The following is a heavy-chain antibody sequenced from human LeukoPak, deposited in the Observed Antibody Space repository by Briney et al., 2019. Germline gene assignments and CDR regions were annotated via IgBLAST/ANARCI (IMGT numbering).Heavy chain of an antibody. CDR2: ISTSGSDT. CDR3: AKGGYYAPLDY. Sequence: GGSLRLSCAASGFTFSNSPMTWVRQAPGKGLEWVAAISTSGSDTIYTDSVKDRFTISRDNSKNTLYLQMNSLRAEDTAVYYCAKGGYYAPLDYWGQGTLVTVSS. CDR1: GFTFSNSP. J-gene: IGHJ4*02. D-gene: IGHD2/OR15-2a*01. V-gene: IGHV3-23*01.